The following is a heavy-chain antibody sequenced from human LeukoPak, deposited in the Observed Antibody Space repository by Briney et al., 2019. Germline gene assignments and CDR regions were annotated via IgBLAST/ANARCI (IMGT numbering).Heavy chain of an antibody. CDR3: ARASYDISDY. Sequence: GGSLRLSCAASGFSFSSYWMHWVRQAPGKGLAWVSRINSDGSSATYADSVKGRFTISRDNAKNTLYLQINSLRAEDTAVYYCARASYDISDYWGQGTLVTVSS. D-gene: IGHD3-9*01. J-gene: IGHJ4*02. CDR1: GFSFSSYW. V-gene: IGHV3-74*01. CDR2: INSDGSSA.